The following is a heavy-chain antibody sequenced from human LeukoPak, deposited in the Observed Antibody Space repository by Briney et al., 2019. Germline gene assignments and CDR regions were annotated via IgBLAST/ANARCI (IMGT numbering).Heavy chain of an antibody. CDR2: ISSSSSDI. CDR1: GFTFSSYE. D-gene: IGHD6-13*01. CDR3: ASDGPGIAAAGFDY. J-gene: IGHJ4*02. V-gene: IGHV3-48*03. Sequence: PGGSLRLSCAASGFTFSSYEMNWVRQAPGKGLEWVSYISSSSSDIYYADSVKGRFTISRANAKNSMYLQMNMQRAENTAVDYCASDGPGIAAAGFDYWGQGTLVTVSS.